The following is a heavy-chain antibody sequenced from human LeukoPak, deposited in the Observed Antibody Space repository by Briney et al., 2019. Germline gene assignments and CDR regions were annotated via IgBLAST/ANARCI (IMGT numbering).Heavy chain of an antibody. CDR1: GFTFSSYG. D-gene: IGHD3-9*01. V-gene: IGHV3-30*02. CDR3: AKDSVDSTYFEGFFDY. J-gene: IGHJ4*02. Sequence: GGSLRLSCAASGFTFSSYGMHWVRQAPGKGLEWVAFIRYDGSNKYYADSVKGRFTISRDNSKNKWHSSMNSLRAEDTAVYYCAKDSVDSTYFEGFFDYWGQGTLVTVSS. CDR2: IRYDGSNK.